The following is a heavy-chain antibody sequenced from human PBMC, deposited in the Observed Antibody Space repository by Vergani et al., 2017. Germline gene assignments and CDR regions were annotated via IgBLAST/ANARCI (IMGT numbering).Heavy chain of an antibody. J-gene: IGHJ6*02. D-gene: IGHD3-10*01. Sequence: EVQLVQSGAEVKKPGESLKISCQGSGYSFTSYWIGWVRQMPGKGLEWMGIIYPGDSDTSYSPYFPGQVTISADKSISTAYLQWSSLKASDTAMYYCARRGXTMVRGVIDYYYYGMDVWGQGTTVTVSS. V-gene: IGHV5-51*01. CDR3: ARRGXTMVRGVIDYYYYGMDV. CDR1: GYSFTSYW. CDR2: IYPGDSDT.